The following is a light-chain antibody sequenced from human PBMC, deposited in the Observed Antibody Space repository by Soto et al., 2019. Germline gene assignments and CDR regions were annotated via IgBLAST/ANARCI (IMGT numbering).Light chain of an antibody. CDR2: GAS. Sequence: ETGLTQSPAILSVSLGERATFSCRASQSISSDLAWYQQKPGQVPRLLIYGASTRATGIPARFSGSVSGTEFTLTISGLQSEDFAGYHCQQYNSWPHSFGQGTKLEI. V-gene: IGKV3-15*01. CDR1: QSISSD. CDR3: QQYNSWPHS. J-gene: IGKJ2*01.